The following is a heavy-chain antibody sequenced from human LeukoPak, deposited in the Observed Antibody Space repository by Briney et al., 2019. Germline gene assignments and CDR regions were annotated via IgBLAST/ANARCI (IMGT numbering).Heavy chain of an antibody. CDR2: IIPIFGTA. CDR3: ARGGLWGGDY. CDR1: GGTFSSYA. Sequence: ASVKVSCKASGGTFSSYAISWVRQAPGQGLGWMGGIIPIFGTANYAQKFQGRVTITTDESTSTAYMELSSLRSEDTAVYYCARGGLWGGDYWGQGTLVTVSS. V-gene: IGHV1-69*05. J-gene: IGHJ4*02. D-gene: IGHD3-16*01.